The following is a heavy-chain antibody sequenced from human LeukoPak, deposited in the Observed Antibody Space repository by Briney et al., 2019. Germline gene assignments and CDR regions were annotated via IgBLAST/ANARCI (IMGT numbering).Heavy chain of an antibody. CDR3: AKAPRAAAGTYNGMDV. CDR2: ISGSGGST. Sequence: GGSLRLSWAASGFTFSSYAMSWVRQAPGKGLEWVSAISGSGGSTYYADSVKGRFTISRDNSQDTLYLQMNGLRAEDTAVYYCAKAPRAAAGTYNGMDVWGQGATVTVSS. D-gene: IGHD6-13*01. J-gene: IGHJ6*02. V-gene: IGHV3-23*01. CDR1: GFTFSSYA.